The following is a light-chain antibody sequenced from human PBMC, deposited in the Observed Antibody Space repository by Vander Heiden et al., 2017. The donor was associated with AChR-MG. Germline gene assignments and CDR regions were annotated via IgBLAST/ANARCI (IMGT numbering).Light chain of an antibody. CDR2: DVS. Sequence: HSALTHPPSVSGSPGQSITISCTGTSSDVGGYNYVSWYKQHPGKAPKLMIYDVSSRPSGVSNRFSGSKSGNTASLTISGLQAEDEADYYCSSYTSSSTVVFGGGTKLTVL. CDR1: SSDVGGYNY. V-gene: IGLV2-14*03. CDR3: SSYTSSSTVV. J-gene: IGLJ2*01.